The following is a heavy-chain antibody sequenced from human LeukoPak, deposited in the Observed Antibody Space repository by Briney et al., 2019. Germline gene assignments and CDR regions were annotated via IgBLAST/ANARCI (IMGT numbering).Heavy chain of an antibody. J-gene: IGHJ4*02. CDR3: ARVSAWVSFDY. D-gene: IGHD1-26*01. CDR2: IYHSGST. Sequence: SETLSLTRAVSGGSISSGGYSWSGIRQPPGKGLEWIGYIYHSGSTYYNPSLKSRVTISVDRSKNQFSLKLSSVTAADTAVYYCARVSAWVSFDYWGQGTLVTVSS. V-gene: IGHV4-30-2*01. CDR1: GGSISSGGYS.